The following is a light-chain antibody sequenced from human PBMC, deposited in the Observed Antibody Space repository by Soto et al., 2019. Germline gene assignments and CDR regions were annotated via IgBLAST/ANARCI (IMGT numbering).Light chain of an antibody. CDR1: QTIRSNY. J-gene: IGKJ1*01. CDR3: QQYGSSPWT. Sequence: ETVLTQSPGTLSLSPGERATLSCRASQTIRSNYLAWYRQTPGQAPRLLIYGASNRATGIADRFSGSGSGTYFTLIISRLEPEDFELYYCQQYGSSPWTFGQGTKVEIK. V-gene: IGKV3-20*01. CDR2: GAS.